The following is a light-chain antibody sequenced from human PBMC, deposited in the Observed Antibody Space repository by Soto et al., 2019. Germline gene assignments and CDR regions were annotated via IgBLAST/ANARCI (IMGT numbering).Light chain of an antibody. V-gene: IGLV1-51*01. CDR2: DNN. Sequence: AVGRQPPWVSSDQGKKVSISCSGTASNIGNDYVSWYQQLPGEAPQLLIYDNNRRPSGIPDRFSGSRSDTSATLGITGLQTGDEADYYCGAWDSSLNVYVFGTGTKVTXL. J-gene: IGLJ1*01. CDR3: GAWDSSLNVYV. CDR1: ASNIGNDY.